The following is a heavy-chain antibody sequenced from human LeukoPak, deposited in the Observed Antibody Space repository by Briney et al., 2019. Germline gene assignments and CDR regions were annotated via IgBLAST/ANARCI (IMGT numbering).Heavy chain of an antibody. V-gene: IGHV3-30-3*01. CDR1: GFTVSSNY. CDR2: ISYDGSNK. Sequence: GGSLRLSCAASGFTVSSNYMSWVRQAPGKGLEWVAVISYDGSNKYYADSVKGRFTISRDNSKNTLYLQMNSLRAEDTAVYYCARSGSSPYFDYWGQGTLVTVSS. J-gene: IGHJ4*02. CDR3: ARSGSSPYFDY. D-gene: IGHD1-26*01.